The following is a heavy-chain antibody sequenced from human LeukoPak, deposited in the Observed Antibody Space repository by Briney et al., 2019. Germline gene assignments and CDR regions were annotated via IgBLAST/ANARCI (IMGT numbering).Heavy chain of an antibody. Sequence: GGSLRLSCAASGFTFSSYEMNWVRQAPGTGLEWVSYISSSGSTIYYADSVKGRFTISRDNAKNSLYLQMNSLRAEDTAVYYCARASNYDSYAFDIWGQGTMVTVSS. J-gene: IGHJ3*02. CDR2: ISSSGSTI. V-gene: IGHV3-48*03. CDR1: GFTFSSYE. D-gene: IGHD3-3*01. CDR3: ARASNYDSYAFDI.